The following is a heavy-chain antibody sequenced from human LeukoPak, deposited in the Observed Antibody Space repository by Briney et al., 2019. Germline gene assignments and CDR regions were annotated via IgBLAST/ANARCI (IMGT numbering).Heavy chain of an antibody. CDR2: IWYDGSNK. D-gene: IGHD3-22*01. J-gene: IGHJ4*02. CDR1: GFTFSSYG. Sequence: GGSLRLSCAASGFTFSSYGMHWVRQAPGKGLEWVAIIWYDGSNKYHADSVKGRFTISRDNSKNTLYLQMNGLRAEDTAVYYCARSAFYDRSGYYYDYWGQGTLVTVSS. V-gene: IGHV3-33*01. CDR3: ARSAFYDRSGYYYDY.